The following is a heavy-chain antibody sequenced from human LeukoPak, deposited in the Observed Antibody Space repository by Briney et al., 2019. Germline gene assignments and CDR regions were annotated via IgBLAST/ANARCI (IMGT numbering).Heavy chain of an antibody. CDR3: ARLIGYCSGGICYHGLYYFDS. Sequence: SQTLSLTCAISGDSVSSNSAALNWIRQSPSRGLEWLGRTYYRSKWYNDYAVSVKSRITINPDTSKNQFSLKLSSVTAADTAVYYCARLIGYCSGGICYHGLYYFDSWGQGTLVTVSS. V-gene: IGHV6-1*01. D-gene: IGHD2-15*01. J-gene: IGHJ4*02. CDR2: TYYRSKWYN. CDR1: GDSVSSNSAA.